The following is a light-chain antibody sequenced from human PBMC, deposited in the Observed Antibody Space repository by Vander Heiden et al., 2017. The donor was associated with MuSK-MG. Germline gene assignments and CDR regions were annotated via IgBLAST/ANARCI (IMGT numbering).Light chain of an antibody. CDR2: GAS. CDR3: QHYNNWPPYT. V-gene: IGKV3-15*01. J-gene: IGKJ2*01. CDR1: QSVSSN. Sequence: EIVMTQSPATLSVSPGERATLSCRASQSVSSNLAWYQQKPGQAPRLLIYGASTRATGIPARFSGSGYGTEFTLTISSLQSEDFAVYYCQHYNNWPPYTFGQGTKMEIK.